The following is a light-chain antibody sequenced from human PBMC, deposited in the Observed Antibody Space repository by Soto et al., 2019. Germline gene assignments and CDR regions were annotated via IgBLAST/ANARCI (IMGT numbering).Light chain of an antibody. Sequence: QSLLTQPASVFGSPGQSITISCTGTSSDVGGYNYVSWYQQHPGKAPKLMIYDVSNRPSGVSNRFSGSKSGNTASLTISGLQAEYEAEYDCSPDTSTSTRGFCTGTKVAVI. J-gene: IGLJ1*01. CDR2: DVS. CDR1: SSDVGGYNY. V-gene: IGLV2-14*01. CDR3: SPDTSTSTRG.